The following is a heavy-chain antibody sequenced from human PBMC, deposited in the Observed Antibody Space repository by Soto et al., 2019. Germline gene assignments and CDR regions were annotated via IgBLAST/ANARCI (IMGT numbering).Heavy chain of an antibody. CDR2: IYFSVST. Sequence: SETLSLTCTVSGGSISRTDYYWSWIRQPPGRGLEWIGYIYFSVSTYYNPSLKSRVTISADTSKNQFSLKLSSVTAADTAVYYCARGITGTTRYWFDSWGQGTLVTVS. CDR1: GGSISRTDYY. CDR3: ARGITGTTRYWFDS. J-gene: IGHJ5*01. D-gene: IGHD1-7*01. V-gene: IGHV4-30-4*01.